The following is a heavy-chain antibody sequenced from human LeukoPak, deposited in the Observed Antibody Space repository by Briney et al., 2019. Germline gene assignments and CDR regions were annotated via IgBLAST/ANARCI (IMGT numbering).Heavy chain of an antibody. CDR1: GFLFNKYW. CDR2: IKEDDSEI. J-gene: IGHJ4*02. D-gene: IGHD3-16*01. CDR3: VCLGLGGLSLD. V-gene: IGHV3-7*01. Sequence: GGSLRLSCAASGFLFNKYWMTWVRQAPGKGLEWVANIKEDDSEIYYVDSVKGRFTISRDNAKNTLYLQMNSLRVEDTAVYYCVCLGLGGLSLDWGQGTLVTVSS.